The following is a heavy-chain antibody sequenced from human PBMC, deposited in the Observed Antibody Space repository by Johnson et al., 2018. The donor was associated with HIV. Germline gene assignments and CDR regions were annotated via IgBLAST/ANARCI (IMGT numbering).Heavy chain of an antibody. Sequence: VQLVESGGGVVQPGKSLTLSCAVSGLSFSNYGIHWVRQAPGKGLEWVSAISGSGGSTYYADSVKGRFTISRDNSKNTLYLQMNSLRAEDTAVYYCARVRTTVGYAFDIWGQGTMVTVSS. D-gene: IGHD4-17*01. V-gene: IGHV3-23*04. CDR1: GLSFSNYG. CDR3: ARVRTTVGYAFDI. CDR2: ISGSGGST. J-gene: IGHJ3*02.